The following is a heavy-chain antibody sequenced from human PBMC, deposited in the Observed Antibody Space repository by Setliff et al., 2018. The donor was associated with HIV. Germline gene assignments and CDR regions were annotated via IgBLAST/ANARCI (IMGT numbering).Heavy chain of an antibody. Sequence: GESLKISCKGSGYSFTSFWIGWVRQMPGKGLEWMGIIYPSDSDTRYSPSFQGQVTISADTSRYTAYLQWSALKASDTAMYYCARHTIDISLLVVQDPGPFDVWGRGTLVTVSS. CDR2: IYPSDSDT. CDR1: GYSFTSFW. CDR3: ARHTIDISLLVVQDPGPFDV. J-gene: IGHJ3*01. D-gene: IGHD3-10*01. V-gene: IGHV5-51*01.